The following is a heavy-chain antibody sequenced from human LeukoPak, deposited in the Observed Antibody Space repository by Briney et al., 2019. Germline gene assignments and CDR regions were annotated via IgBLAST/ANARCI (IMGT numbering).Heavy chain of an antibody. CDR2: IKHDGSEK. Sequence: GGSLRLSCAASGFTFSRYWMTWVRQAPGKGLEWVSNIKHDGSEKYYVDSVKGRFTISRDNAKNSLYLQMNSLRAEDTALSYCRTLYDSRGYQSDYWGQGTLVTVSS. V-gene: IGHV3-7*01. J-gene: IGHJ4*02. CDR3: RTLYDSRGYQSDY. D-gene: IGHD3-22*01. CDR1: GFTFSRYW.